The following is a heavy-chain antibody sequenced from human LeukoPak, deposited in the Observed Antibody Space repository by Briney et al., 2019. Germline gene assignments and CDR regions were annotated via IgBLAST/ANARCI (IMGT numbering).Heavy chain of an antibody. CDR1: GFTFNSYS. J-gene: IGHJ4*02. CDR3: VEGGAARFDY. CDR2: ISDDETYK. Sequence: PGRSLRLSCAASGFTFNSYSMHWVRQAPGKGLEWVTAISDDETYKFYADSVKGRFTISRDNSKNTLYPQMNSLRAEDTAVYYCVEGGAARFDYWGQGTLVAVSS. D-gene: IGHD5-18*01. V-gene: IGHV3-30-3*02.